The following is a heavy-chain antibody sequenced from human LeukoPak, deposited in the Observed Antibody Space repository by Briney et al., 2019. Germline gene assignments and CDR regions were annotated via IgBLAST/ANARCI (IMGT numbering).Heavy chain of an antibody. CDR2: VIPIFGTA. CDR3: AREGGYSYAFDP. J-gene: IGHJ5*02. V-gene: IGHV1-69*05. CDR1: GGTFSSYA. Sequence: ASVKVSCKASGGTFSSYAISWGRQAPGQGLGWVGGVIPIFGTANYAQKFQGRVTITTDESTSKAYMELSSLRSEDTAVYYCAREGGYSYAFDPWGQGTLVTVSS. D-gene: IGHD5-18*01.